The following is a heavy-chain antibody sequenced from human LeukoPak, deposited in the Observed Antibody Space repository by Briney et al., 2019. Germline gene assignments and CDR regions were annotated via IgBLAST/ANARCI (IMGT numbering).Heavy chain of an antibody. CDR1: GGSLSGYY. CDR2: INHSGST. Sequence: SETLSLTCAVYGGSLSGYYWSWIRQPPGKGLEWIGEINHSGSTNYNPSLKSRVTISVDTSKNHFSLKLSSVTAADTAVYYCARQYGVRGVISNYFDPWGQETLVTVSS. J-gene: IGHJ5*02. D-gene: IGHD3-10*01. CDR3: ARQYGVRGVISNYFDP. V-gene: IGHV4-34*01.